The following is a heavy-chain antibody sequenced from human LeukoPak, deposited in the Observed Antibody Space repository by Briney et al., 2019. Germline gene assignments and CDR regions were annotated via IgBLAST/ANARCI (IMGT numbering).Heavy chain of an antibody. CDR3: TSVGMVSGDY. J-gene: IGHJ4*01. D-gene: IGHD2-8*01. V-gene: IGHV4-59*01. CDR2: IYYSGST. CDR1: GGSINSYY. Sequence: SETLSLTCTVSGGSINSYYWSWIRQPPGKGLEWIGYIYYSGSTNYNPSLKSRVTISRDTSKNQFSLKLRSVTAADTAVYYCTSVGMVSGDYWGHGTLVTVSS.